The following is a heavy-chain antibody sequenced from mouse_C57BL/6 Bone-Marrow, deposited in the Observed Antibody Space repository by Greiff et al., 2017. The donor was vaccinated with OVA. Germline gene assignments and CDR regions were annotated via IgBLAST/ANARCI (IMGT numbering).Heavy chain of an antibody. CDR3: ARNPFITTVVGYFDD. D-gene: IGHD1-1*01. Sequence: EVKLQESGGGLVQPGGSLKLSCAASGFTFSDYYMYWVRQTPEKRLEWVAYISNGGGSTYYPDTVKGRFTISRDNAKNTLYLQMSLLKSEDTAMYYCARNPFITTVVGYFDDWGQGTTLTVSS. CDR1: GFTFSDYY. J-gene: IGHJ2*01. CDR2: ISNGGGST. V-gene: IGHV5-12*01.